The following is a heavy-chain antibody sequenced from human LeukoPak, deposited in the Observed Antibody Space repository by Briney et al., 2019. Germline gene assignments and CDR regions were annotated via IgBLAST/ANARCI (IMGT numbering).Heavy chain of an antibody. CDR2: IDHTGST. Sequence: SETLSLTCSVSGDSISMHYWSWIRQPPGKGLEWIGYIDHTGSTNYNPSLNSRVTISRDTSKNHFSLELSSVTAADTAVYLCARGRVSSSSWSSTYYYYFYMDVWGKGTTVTVSS. D-gene: IGHD6-13*01. J-gene: IGHJ6*03. CDR1: GDSISMHY. CDR3: ARGRVSSSSWSSTYYYYFYMDV. V-gene: IGHV4-59*11.